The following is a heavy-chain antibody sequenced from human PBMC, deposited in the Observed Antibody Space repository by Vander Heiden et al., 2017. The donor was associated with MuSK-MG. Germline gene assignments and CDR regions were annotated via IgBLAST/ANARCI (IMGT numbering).Heavy chain of an antibody. J-gene: IGHJ4*02. CDR1: GFTFSSDA. V-gene: IGHV3-23*01. Sequence: EVQLLESGGGLVQPGGSLRLSCVASGFTFSSDAMSWVRQAPGKGLEWVSTITGSGGSTFYADSVKGRFTISRDISKNTVYLQMDSLRADDTAVYYCAKLETYWGQGTLVTVSS. CDR2: ITGSGGST. CDR3: AKLETY.